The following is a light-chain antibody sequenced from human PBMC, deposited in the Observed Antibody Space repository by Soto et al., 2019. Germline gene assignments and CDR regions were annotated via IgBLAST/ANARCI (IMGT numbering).Light chain of an antibody. V-gene: IGKV3-20*01. CDR2: GAS. J-gene: IGKJ1*01. CDR1: QSVSSIY. CDR3: QQYGTPPWT. Sequence: EIVLTQSPGTLSLSPGERATLSCRASQSVSSIYLAWYQQRPGQAPRLLIYGASDRATGIPDRFSGSGSGTDFTLTIRRLGPEDFAVYYCQQYGTPPWTFGQGTKVDIK.